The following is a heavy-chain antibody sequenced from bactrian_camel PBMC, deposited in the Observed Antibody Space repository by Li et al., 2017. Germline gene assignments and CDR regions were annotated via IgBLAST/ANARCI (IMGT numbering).Heavy chain of an antibody. J-gene: IGHJ2*01. V-gene: IGHV3S53*01. CDR2: MDSLGRT. Sequence: HVQLVESGGGSVQPGESLRLTCTFSETRYCMGWFRQPPGKDREGVAVMDSLGRTRYADPVNGRFTISKGNRKTILYLEMHDLKPEDTGVYYCAGEQYGGCRASAALGVWGQGTQVTVS. CDR1: ETRYC. CDR3: AGEQYGGCRASAALGV. D-gene: IGHD6*01.